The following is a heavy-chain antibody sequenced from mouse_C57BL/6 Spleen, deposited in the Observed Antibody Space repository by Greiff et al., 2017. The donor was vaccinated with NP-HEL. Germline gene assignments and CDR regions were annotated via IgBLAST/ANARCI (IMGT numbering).Heavy chain of an antibody. D-gene: IGHD2-5*01. V-gene: IGHV1-52*01. Sequence: QVQLQQPGAELVRPGSSVKLSCKASGYTFTSYWMHWVKQRPIQGLEWIGNIDPSDSETHYNQKFKDKATLTVDKSSSTAYMQLSSLASEDSAVYYCAVLYSNYAYYAMDYWGQGTSVTVSS. J-gene: IGHJ4*01. CDR3: AVLYSNYAYYAMDY. CDR1: GYTFTSYW. CDR2: IDPSDSET.